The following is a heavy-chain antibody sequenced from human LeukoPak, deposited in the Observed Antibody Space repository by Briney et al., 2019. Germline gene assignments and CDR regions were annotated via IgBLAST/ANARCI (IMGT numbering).Heavy chain of an antibody. Sequence: PGESLKISCAASGFTFSTYGMHWVRQAPGKGLEWVAFIWHDGSNKYYVDSVKGRFTISRDNSKNTLYLEMNSLRAEDTAVYYCARDGYSGYDFLRSSDFWGRGTLVTVSS. D-gene: IGHD5-12*01. CDR2: IWHDGSNK. CDR1: GFTFSTYG. V-gene: IGHV3-33*01. CDR3: ARDGYSGYDFLRSSDF. J-gene: IGHJ2*01.